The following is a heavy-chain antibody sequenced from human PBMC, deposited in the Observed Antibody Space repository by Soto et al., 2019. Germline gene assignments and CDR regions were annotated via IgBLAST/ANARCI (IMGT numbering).Heavy chain of an antibody. CDR1: GFTFSRYW. CDR2: IKQDGSEK. D-gene: IGHD6-6*01. Sequence: GGSLRLSCLASGFTFSRYWMSWVRQAPGKGLEWVANIKQDGSEKHYVDSVKGRFTISRDNAKNSLYLQMSSLRGEDTAVYYCARATSSPRHCYYRMDVRGPGTSGTVSS. J-gene: IGHJ6*02. CDR3: ARATSSPRHCYYRMDV. V-gene: IGHV3-7*01.